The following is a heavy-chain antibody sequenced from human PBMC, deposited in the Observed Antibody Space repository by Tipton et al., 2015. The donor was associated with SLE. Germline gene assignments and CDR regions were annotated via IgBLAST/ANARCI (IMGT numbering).Heavy chain of an antibody. CDR2: IYYSGST. D-gene: IGHD6-13*01. Sequence: GLVKPSETLSLTCTVSGGSISSSSYYWGWIRQPPGKGLEWIGYIYYSGSTNYNPSLKSRVTISVDTSKNQFSLKLSSVTAADTAVYYCARGFREAIAAAGLDVWGKGTTVTVSS. J-gene: IGHJ6*04. V-gene: IGHV4-61*05. CDR1: GGSISSSSYY. CDR3: ARGFREAIAAAGLDV.